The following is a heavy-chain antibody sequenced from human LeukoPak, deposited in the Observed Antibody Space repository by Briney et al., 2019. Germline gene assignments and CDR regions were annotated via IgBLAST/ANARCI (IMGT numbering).Heavy chain of an antibody. CDR1: GGSFSGYY. J-gene: IGHJ4*02. Sequence: SETLSLTCAVYGGSFSGYYWSWIRQPPGKGLEWIGEINHSGSTNYNPSLKSRVTISVDTSKNQFSLKLSSVTAADTAVYYCARGPTYYYDSSGYYYWGQGTLVTVSS. D-gene: IGHD3-22*01. CDR3: ARGPTYYYDSSGYYY. CDR2: INHSGST. V-gene: IGHV4-34*01.